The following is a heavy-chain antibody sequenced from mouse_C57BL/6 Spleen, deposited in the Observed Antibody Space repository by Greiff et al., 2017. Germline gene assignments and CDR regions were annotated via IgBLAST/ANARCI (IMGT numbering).Heavy chain of an antibody. J-gene: IGHJ1*03. CDR2: ISYDGSN. V-gene: IGHV3-6*01. D-gene: IGHD1-1*01. CDR3: ARPYYGSSPYWYFDV. Sequence: EVQLQESGPGLVKPSQSLSLTCSVTGYSITSGYYWNWIRQFPGNKLEWMGYISYDGSNNYNPSLKNRISITRDTSKNQFFLKLNSVTTEDTATYCCARPYYGSSPYWYFDVWGTGTTVTVSS. CDR1: GYSITSGYY.